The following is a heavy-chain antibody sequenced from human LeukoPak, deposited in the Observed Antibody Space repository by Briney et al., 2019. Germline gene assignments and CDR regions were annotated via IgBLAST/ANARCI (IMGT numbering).Heavy chain of an antibody. D-gene: IGHD6-13*01. CDR3: AKDAVSSSPHTFDY. CDR1: GVTFSSHW. J-gene: IGHJ4*02. Sequence: GGSLRLSCVVSGVTFSSHWMSWVRQAPGKGLEWVSAIRGSGGSTYYADSVKGRFTISRDNSKNTLYLQMNSLRAEDTAVYYCAKDAVSSSPHTFDYWGQGTLVTVSS. CDR2: IRGSGGST. V-gene: IGHV3-23*01.